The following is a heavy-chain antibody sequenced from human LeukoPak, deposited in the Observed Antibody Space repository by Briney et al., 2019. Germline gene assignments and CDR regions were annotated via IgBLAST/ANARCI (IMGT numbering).Heavy chain of an antibody. Sequence: VKVSCKASGYTFTGYYMHWVRQAPGQGLEWMGWINPNSGGTNYAQKLQGRVTMTTDTSTSTAYMELRSLRSDDTAVYYCARVRVGANNWFDPWGQGTLVTVSS. J-gene: IGHJ5*02. CDR1: GYTFTGYY. CDR3: ARVRVGANNWFDP. D-gene: IGHD1-26*01. V-gene: IGHV1-2*02. CDR2: INPNSGGT.